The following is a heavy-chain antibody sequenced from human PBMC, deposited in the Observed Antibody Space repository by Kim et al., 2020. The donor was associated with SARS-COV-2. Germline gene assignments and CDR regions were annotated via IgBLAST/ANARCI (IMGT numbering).Heavy chain of an antibody. CDR3: ARGSYGSGSYYNSDLDY. CDR2: INHSGST. Sequence: SETLSLTCAVYGGSFSGYYWSWIRQPPGKGLEWIGEINHSGSTNYNPSLKSRVTISVDTSKNQFSLKLSSVTAADTAVYYCARGSYGSGSYYNSDLDYWGQGTLVTVSS. V-gene: IGHV4-34*01. CDR1: GGSFSGYY. J-gene: IGHJ4*02. D-gene: IGHD3-10*01.